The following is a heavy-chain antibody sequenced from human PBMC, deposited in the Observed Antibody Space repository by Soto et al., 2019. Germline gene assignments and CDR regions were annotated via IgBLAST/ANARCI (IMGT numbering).Heavy chain of an antibody. J-gene: IGHJ6*03. Sequence: ASVKVSCKASGYTFTSYGISWVRQAPGQGLEWMGWISAYNGNTNYAQKLQGRVTMTTDTSTSTAYMELRSLRSDDTAVYYCARDLRLLDYYYYYYMDVWGKGTTVTVSS. CDR3: ARDLRLLDYYYYYYMDV. D-gene: IGHD3-16*01. CDR2: ISAYNGNT. CDR1: GYTFTSYG. V-gene: IGHV1-18*01.